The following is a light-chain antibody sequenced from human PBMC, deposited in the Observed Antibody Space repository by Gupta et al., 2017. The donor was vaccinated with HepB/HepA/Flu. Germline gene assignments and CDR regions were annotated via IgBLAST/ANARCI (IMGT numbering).Light chain of an antibody. V-gene: IGLV1-44*01. Sequence: QSVLTQPPSASGTPGQRVTMSCSGRSSNIGSNTVNWYQQLPGTAPKLLIHRNNQRPSGIPDRFSGSKSGTSASLANSGLQSEDEADYYCSTWDDSLNGQMFGGGTKLTVL. J-gene: IGLJ3*02. CDR1: SSNIGSNT. CDR3: STWDDSLNGQM. CDR2: RNN.